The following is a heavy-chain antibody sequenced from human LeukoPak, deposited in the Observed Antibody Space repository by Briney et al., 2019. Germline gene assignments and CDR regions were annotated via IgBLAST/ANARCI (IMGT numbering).Heavy chain of an antibody. D-gene: IGHD2-15*01. CDR2: IGSSDKTI. J-gene: IGHJ4*02. CDR1: GFTFSGYY. Sequence: GGSLRLSCAASGFTFSGYYMSWIRQAPGKGLEWVSYIGSSDKTIYYADSVKGRFTISRDNARNSLYLQMNSLRAEDTAVYYCARRKRDCSGGSCYSRFDYWGQGTLVTVSS. V-gene: IGHV3-11*01. CDR3: ARRKRDCSGGSCYSRFDY.